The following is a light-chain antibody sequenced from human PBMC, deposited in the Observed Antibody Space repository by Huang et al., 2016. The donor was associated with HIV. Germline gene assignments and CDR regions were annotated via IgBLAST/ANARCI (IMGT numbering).Light chain of an antibody. CDR2: GAS. V-gene: IGKV3-20*01. CDR3: QQYGDPFT. CDR1: QIVSSSY. Sequence: EVVLTQSPGTVSLSPGERATLSCRASQIVSSSYLAWYQQKPGQAPRLLIYGASSRASGIPDRFSGGGSGTDFTLTISRLEPEDVAMYYCQQYGDPFTFGGGTKVEIK. J-gene: IGKJ4*01.